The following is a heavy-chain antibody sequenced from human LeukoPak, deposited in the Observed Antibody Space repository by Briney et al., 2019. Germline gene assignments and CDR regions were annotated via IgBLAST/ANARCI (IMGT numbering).Heavy chain of an antibody. V-gene: IGHV3-30*02. CDR1: GFTFSSYG. J-gene: IGHJ4*02. CDR3: AKDLELIGYSSSWYRG. D-gene: IGHD6-13*01. CDR2: IRYDGSNK. Sequence: GGSLRLSCAASGFTFSSYGMHWVRQAPGKGLEWVAFIRYDGSNKYYADSVKGRFTISRDNSKNTLYLQMNSLRAEDTAVYYCAKDLELIGYSSSWYRGWGQGTLVTVSS.